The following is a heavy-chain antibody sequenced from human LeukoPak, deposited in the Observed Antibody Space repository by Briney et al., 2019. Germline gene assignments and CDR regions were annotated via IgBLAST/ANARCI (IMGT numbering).Heavy chain of an antibody. CDR3: ARDQLPTYYYGSGSYSAGY. CDR1: GYTFTGCY. J-gene: IGHJ4*02. D-gene: IGHD3-10*01. V-gene: IGHV1-2*02. Sequence: ASVKLSCKASGYTFTGCYMRWGRLAPGQGLEWKWLINPNSGGTNYAQKFQGRVTMTRDTSISTAYMELRSLRSDDTAVYYCARDQLPTYYYGSGSYSAGYWGQGTLVTVSS. CDR2: INPNSGGT.